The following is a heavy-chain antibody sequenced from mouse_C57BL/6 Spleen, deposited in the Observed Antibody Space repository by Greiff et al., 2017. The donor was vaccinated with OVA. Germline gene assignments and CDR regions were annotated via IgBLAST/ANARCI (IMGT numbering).Heavy chain of an antibody. Sequence: QVQLQQPGAELVKPGASVKLSCKASGYTFTSYWMQWVKQRPGQGLEWIGEIDPSDSYTNYNQKFKGKATLTVDTSSSTAYMQLSSLTSEDSAVYYCARLDSNYVNYWGQGTTLTVSS. V-gene: IGHV1-50*01. CDR3: ARLDSNYVNY. J-gene: IGHJ2*01. CDR2: IDPSDSYT. CDR1: GYTFTSYW. D-gene: IGHD2-5*01.